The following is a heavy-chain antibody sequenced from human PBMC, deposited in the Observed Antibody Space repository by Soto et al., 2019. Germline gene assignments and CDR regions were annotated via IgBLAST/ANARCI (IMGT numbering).Heavy chain of an antibody. J-gene: IGHJ5*01. V-gene: IGHV3-9*01. Sequence: DVQLVESGGGLVQPGRSLRLSCAASGFTFDDYAMHWVRQAPGKGLEWVSGISWNSGSIGYADSVKGRFTISRDNAKNSLYLQMNSLRAEDTALYYCAKGDGWFDYWGQGTLVTVSS. CDR1: GFTFDDYA. CDR3: AKGDGWFDY. CDR2: ISWNSGSI.